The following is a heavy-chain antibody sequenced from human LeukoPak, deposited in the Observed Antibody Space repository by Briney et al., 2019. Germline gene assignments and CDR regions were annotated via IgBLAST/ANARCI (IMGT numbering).Heavy chain of an antibody. V-gene: IGHV4-38-2*01. CDR1: GYSISSGYY. J-gene: IGHJ6*03. CDR2: IYHSGST. CDR3: ARRNYYYYMDV. Sequence: SETLSLTCAVSGYSISSGYYWGWIRQPPGKELEWIGSIYHSGSTYYNPSLKSRVTISVDTSKNQFSLKLSSVTAADTAVYYCARRNYYYYMDVWGKGTTVTVSS.